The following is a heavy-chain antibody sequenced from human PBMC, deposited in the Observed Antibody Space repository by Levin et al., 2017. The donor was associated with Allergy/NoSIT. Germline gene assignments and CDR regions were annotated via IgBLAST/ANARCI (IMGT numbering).Heavy chain of an antibody. V-gene: IGHV3-23*01. CDR3: AKDLNWIYDYYGMDV. J-gene: IGHJ6*02. CDR2: ISGSGGST. CDR1: GFTFSSYA. Sequence: GESLKISCAASGFTFSSYAMSWVRQAPGKGLEWVSAISGSGGSTYYADSVKGRFTISRDNSKNTLYLQMNSLRAEDTAVYYCAKDLNWIYDYYGMDVWGQGTTVTVSS. D-gene: IGHD1-20*01.